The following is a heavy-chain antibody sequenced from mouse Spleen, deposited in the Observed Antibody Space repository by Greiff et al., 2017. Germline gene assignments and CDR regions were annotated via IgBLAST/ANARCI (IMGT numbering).Heavy chain of an antibody. J-gene: IGHJ2*01. D-gene: IGHD1-1*01. V-gene: IGHV1-15*01. Sequence: VKLVESGAELVRPGASVTLSCKASGYTFTDYEMHWVKQTPVHGLEWIGAIDPETGGTAYNQKFKGKAILTADKSSSTAYMELRSLTSEDSAVYYCTRWGTTVVAPYWGQGTTLTVSS. CDR1: GYTFTDYE. CDR2: IDPETGGT. CDR3: TRWGTTVVAPY.